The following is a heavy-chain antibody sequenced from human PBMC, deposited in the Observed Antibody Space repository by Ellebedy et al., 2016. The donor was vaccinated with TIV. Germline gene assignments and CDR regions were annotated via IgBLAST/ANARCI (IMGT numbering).Heavy chain of an antibody. V-gene: IGHV4-59*01. D-gene: IGHD2-15*01. CDR3: ARDGYCSGGSCYPTRYFDL. Sequence: SETLSLXXTVSGGSISSYYWSWIRQPPGKGLEWIGYIYYSGSTNYNPSLKSRVTISVDTSKNQFSLKLSSVTAADTAVYYCARDGYCSGGSCYPTRYFDLWGRGTLVTVSS. J-gene: IGHJ2*01. CDR1: GGSISSYY. CDR2: IYYSGST.